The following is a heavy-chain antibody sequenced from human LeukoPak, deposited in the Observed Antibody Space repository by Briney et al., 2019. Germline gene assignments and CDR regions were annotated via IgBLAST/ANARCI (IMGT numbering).Heavy chain of an antibody. CDR3: ARVLSRAAAGPFDY. CDR2: INHSGST. D-gene: IGHD6-13*01. CDR1: GGSFSGYY. Sequence: SETLSLTCAVYGGSFSGYYWSWIRQPPGKGLEWIGEINHSGSTNYNPSLKSRVTISVDTSKNQFSLKLSSVTAADTAVYYCARVLSRAAAGPFDYWGQGTLVTVSS. V-gene: IGHV4-34*01. J-gene: IGHJ4*02.